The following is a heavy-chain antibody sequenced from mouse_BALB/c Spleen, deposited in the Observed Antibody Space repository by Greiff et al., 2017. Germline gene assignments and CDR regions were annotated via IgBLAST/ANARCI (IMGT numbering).Heavy chain of an antibody. CDR2: ISSGSSTI. Sequence: EVKLVESGGGLVQPGGSRKLSCAASGFTFSSFGMHWVRQAPEKGLEWVAYISSGSSTIYYADTVKGRFTISRDNPKNTLFLQMTSLRSEDTAMYYCARSDAATYFDVWGAGTTGTVSS. V-gene: IGHV5-17*02. CDR3: ARSDAATYFDV. CDR1: GFTFSSFG. J-gene: IGHJ1*01. D-gene: IGHD1-2*01.